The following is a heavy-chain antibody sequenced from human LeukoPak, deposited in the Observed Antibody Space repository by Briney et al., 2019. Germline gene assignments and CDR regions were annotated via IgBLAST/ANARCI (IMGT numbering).Heavy chain of an antibody. V-gene: IGHV1-69*13. CDR1: GGTFSSCA. D-gene: IGHD4-11*01. Sequence: GASVKVSCKASGGTFSSCAISWVRQAPGQGLEWMGGIIPIFGTANYAQKFQGRVTITADESTSTAYMELSSVTAADTAVYYCARITVTARGIDYWGQGTLVTVSS. CDR3: ARITVTARGIDY. J-gene: IGHJ4*02. CDR2: IIPIFGTA.